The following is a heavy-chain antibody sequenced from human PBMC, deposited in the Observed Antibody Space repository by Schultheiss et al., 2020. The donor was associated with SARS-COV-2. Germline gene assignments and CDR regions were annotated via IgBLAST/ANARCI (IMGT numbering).Heavy chain of an antibody. D-gene: IGHD3-3*01. CDR1: GFTFRNYA. J-gene: IGHJ4*02. CDR3: ARGLTYYDFWSGYSLFDY. CDR2: ISYDGSNK. Sequence: GGSLRLSCSASGFTFRNYAMHWVRQAPGKGLDWVAVISYDGSNKYYADSVKGRFTISRDNSKNTLYLQMNSLRAEDTAVYYCARGLTYYDFWSGYSLFDYWGQGTLVTVSS. V-gene: IGHV3-30-3*01.